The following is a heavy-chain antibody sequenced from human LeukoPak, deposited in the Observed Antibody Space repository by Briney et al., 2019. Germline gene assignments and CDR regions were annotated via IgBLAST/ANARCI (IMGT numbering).Heavy chain of an antibody. Sequence: SGGSLRLSCAASGFTFSRNAMSWVRQAPGKGLEWVSFITGNSNYIYYADSVKGRFTISRDNAKNSLYLQMNSLRVEDTAVYYCARDRVSGSGSIDYWGQGTLVTVSS. V-gene: IGHV3-21*01. D-gene: IGHD3-10*01. CDR3: ARDRVSGSGSIDY. CDR2: ITGNSNYI. CDR1: GFTFSRNA. J-gene: IGHJ4*02.